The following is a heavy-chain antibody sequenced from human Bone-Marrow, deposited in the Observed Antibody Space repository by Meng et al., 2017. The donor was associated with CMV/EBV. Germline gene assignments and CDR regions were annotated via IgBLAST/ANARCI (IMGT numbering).Heavy chain of an antibody. CDR1: GYTFTGYY. Sequence: ASVKVSCKASGYTFTGYYMHWVRQATGQGLEWMGWMNPNSGNTGYAQKFQGRVTITRNTSISTAYMELSSLRSEDTAVYYCARGPHYDFWSGYFGDWFDPWGQGTLVTVSS. J-gene: IGHJ5*02. CDR3: ARGPHYDFWSGYFGDWFDP. V-gene: IGHV1-8*03. D-gene: IGHD3-3*01. CDR2: MNPNSGNT.